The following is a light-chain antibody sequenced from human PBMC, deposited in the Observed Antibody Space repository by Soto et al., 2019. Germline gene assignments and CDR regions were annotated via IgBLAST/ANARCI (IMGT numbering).Light chain of an antibody. CDR1: SSDVGGYNC. J-gene: IGLJ1*01. CDR3: SSYSGRSTYV. CDR2: EVT. V-gene: IGLV2-14*01. Sequence: QSALTQPAAVCGSPGQSITISCTVTSSDVGGYNCVSWFQQHPDKAPKLIISEVTNRPSGVSDRFSGSKSGNTASLTISGLKAEDEADYYCSSYSGRSTYVLGSGTKV.